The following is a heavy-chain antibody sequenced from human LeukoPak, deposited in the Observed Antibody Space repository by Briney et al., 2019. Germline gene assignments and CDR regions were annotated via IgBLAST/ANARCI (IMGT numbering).Heavy chain of an antibody. CDR1: GYSFTSNW. CDR2: IFPGDSDT. Sequence: GESLKISCQTSGYSFTSNWIGWVRQMPGQGLEWMGIIFPGDSDTRYSPSFQGQVTISADKSISTAYLQWSSLKASDTAMYYCARMGSGYYYVEGDLGDYWGQGTLVTVSS. D-gene: IGHD3-22*01. CDR3: ARMGSGYYYVEGDLGDY. V-gene: IGHV5-51*01. J-gene: IGHJ4*02.